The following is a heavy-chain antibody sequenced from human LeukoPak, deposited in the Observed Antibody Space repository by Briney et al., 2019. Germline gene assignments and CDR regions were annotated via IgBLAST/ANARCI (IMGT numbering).Heavy chain of an antibody. CDR2: IYPGDSDT. Sequence: GESLKISCKGSGYSFTSYWIGWVRQMPGKGLEWMGIIYPGDSDTRYSPSFQGQVTISADKSISTAYLQWSSLKASDTAMYYCARSSIAARPNYYYYYMDVWGKGTTVTVSS. D-gene: IGHD6-6*01. J-gene: IGHJ6*03. CDR1: GYSFTSYW. CDR3: ARSSIAARPNYYYYYMDV. V-gene: IGHV5-51*01.